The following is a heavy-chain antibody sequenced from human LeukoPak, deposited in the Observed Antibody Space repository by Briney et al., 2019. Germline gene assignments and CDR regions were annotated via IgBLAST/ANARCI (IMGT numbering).Heavy chain of an antibody. J-gene: IGHJ4*02. V-gene: IGHV3-72*01. CDR1: GSTFSDHY. CDR3: ARGGQLGLDY. CDR2: IRNRARGYTT. Sequence: PGGSLRLSCVVSGSTFSDHYMDWVRQAPGKGLEWVARIRNRARGYTTEYAASAKGRFTISRDDSEGSLYLQMNSLRAEDTAVYYCARGGQLGLDYWGQGTLVTVSS. D-gene: IGHD6-13*01.